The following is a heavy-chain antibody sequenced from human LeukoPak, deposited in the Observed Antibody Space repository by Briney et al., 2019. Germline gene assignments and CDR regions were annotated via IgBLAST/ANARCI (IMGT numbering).Heavy chain of an antibody. CDR1: GFTFSSYS. J-gene: IGHJ4*02. V-gene: IGHV3-21*01. D-gene: IGHD3-10*01. Sequence: KPGGSLRLSCAASGFTFSSYSLNWVRQAPGKGLEWVSCISGISSYYADSVKGRFTISRDNAKNSLYLQMKSLRAEDTAVYYCARDVYGSGSYYIDYWGQGTLVTVSS. CDR2: ISGISS. CDR3: ARDVYGSGSYYIDY.